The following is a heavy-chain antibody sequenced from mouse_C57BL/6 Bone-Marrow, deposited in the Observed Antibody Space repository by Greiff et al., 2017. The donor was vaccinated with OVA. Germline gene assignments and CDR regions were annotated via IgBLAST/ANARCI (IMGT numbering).Heavy chain of an antibody. D-gene: IGHD6-2*01. CDR1: GYTFTSYW. V-gene: IGHV1-5*01. Sequence: VQLQQSGTVLARPGASVKMSCKTSGYTFTSYWMHWVKQRPGQGLEWIGAFYPGNSDTSYNQKFKGKAKLTAVTSASTAYMELSSLTNEDSAVYYCTTASVSLYYFDYWGQGTTLTVSS. CDR2: FYPGNSDT. J-gene: IGHJ2*01. CDR3: TTASVSLYYFDY.